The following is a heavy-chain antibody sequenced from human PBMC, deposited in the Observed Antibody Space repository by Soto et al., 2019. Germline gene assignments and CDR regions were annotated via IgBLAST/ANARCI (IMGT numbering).Heavy chain of an antibody. V-gene: IGHV4-59*08. CDR3: AGHNYGSGSTYFDY. CDR2: INYSGST. Sequence: QVQLQESGPGLVKPSETLSLTCTVSGGSISRYYWCWIRQPPEKGLERIGYINYSGSTNYNPSLMRRVTISVHTSKTQFPLELNAMAVADTAVYYCAGHNYGSGSTYFDYWGQGTLVTVSS. J-gene: IGHJ4*02. CDR1: GGSISRYY. D-gene: IGHD3-10*01.